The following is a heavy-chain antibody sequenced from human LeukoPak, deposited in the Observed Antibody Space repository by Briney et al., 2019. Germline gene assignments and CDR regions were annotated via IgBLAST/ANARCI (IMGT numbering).Heavy chain of an antibody. CDR3: ARVPYSSNYFYFDY. CDR1: GGSISSDY. J-gene: IGHJ4*02. V-gene: IGHV4-59*01. Sequence: SSETLSLTCTVSGGSISSDYWSWIRQPPGKGLEWIGYIYYSGSTSYNPSLKSRVTISVDTSKSQFSLMLSSVTAADTAVYYCARVPYSSNYFYFDYWGQGTLVTVSS. CDR2: IYYSGST. D-gene: IGHD6-13*01.